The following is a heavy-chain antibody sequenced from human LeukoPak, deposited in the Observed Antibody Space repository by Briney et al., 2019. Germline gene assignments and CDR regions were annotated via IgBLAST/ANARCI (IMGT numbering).Heavy chain of an antibody. CDR1: GFTFSSYW. D-gene: IGHD3-10*01. CDR2: INRVGSST. Sequence: PGGSLTLSCAASGFTFSSYWMHWVRPAPGRGLVWVSRINRVGSSTTIAEAVKGRFTISRVNAKNALYLEMNSLRGEDTAVYYCTRELGVGWGQGTLVTVSS. J-gene: IGHJ4*02. CDR3: TRELGVG. V-gene: IGHV3-74*01.